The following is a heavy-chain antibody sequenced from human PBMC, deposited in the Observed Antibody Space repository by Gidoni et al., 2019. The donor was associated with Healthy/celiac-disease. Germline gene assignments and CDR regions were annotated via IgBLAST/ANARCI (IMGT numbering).Heavy chain of an antibody. V-gene: IGHV2-5*02. CDR1: GFSLSTSGVG. Sequence: QITLKESGPTLVKPPQTLTLTCTFSGFSLSTSGVGVGWIRQPPGKALEWLALIYWDDDKRYSPSLTSRLTITKDTSKNQVVLTMTNMDPVDTATYYCAHTFPGYCSGGSCYPYWGQGTLVTVSS. CDR3: AHTFPGYCSGGSCYPY. D-gene: IGHD2-15*01. CDR2: IYWDDDK. J-gene: IGHJ4*02.